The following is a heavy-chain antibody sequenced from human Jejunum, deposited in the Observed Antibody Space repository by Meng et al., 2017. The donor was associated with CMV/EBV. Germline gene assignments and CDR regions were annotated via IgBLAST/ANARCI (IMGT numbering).Heavy chain of an antibody. CDR2: VNHRRDT. D-gene: IGHD3-22*01. J-gene: IGHJ5*02. V-gene: IGHV4-34*01. CDR1: GGSFTGYY. CDR3: ARGLDNYYDMT. Sequence: LTCEIHGGSFTGYYCAWIRQPPGKELEWIGEVNHRRDTDYNPSLNGRVTILVDTSKKQSSLKLSSVTAADTAVYYCARGLDNYYDMTWGQGILVAVSS.